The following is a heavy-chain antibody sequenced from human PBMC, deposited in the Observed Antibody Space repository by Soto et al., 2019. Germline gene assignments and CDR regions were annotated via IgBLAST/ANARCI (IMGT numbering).Heavy chain of an antibody. CDR1: GFTFSSYT. V-gene: IGHV3-21*01. Sequence: GGSLRLSCAASGFTFSSYTMNWVRQAPGKGLEWVSSISSSNSYIYYADSVKGRFTISRDNPKKSLYLQMNSLRAEDTAVYYCAREPVGYCSGGSCYRNWFDPWGQGTLVTVSS. J-gene: IGHJ5*02. CDR3: AREPVGYCSGGSCYRNWFDP. CDR2: ISSSNSYI. D-gene: IGHD2-15*01.